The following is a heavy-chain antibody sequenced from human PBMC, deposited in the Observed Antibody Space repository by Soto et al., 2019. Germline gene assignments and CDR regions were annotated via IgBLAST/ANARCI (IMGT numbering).Heavy chain of an antibody. D-gene: IGHD3-10*01. CDR2: IYYSGST. Sequence: IRQPPGKGLEWIGSIYYSGSTYYNPSLKSRVTISVDTSKNQFSLKLSSVTAADTAVYYCARRRFMVRGVNDAFDIWGQGTMVTVSS. CDR3: ARRRFMVRGVNDAFDI. V-gene: IGHV4-39*01. J-gene: IGHJ3*02.